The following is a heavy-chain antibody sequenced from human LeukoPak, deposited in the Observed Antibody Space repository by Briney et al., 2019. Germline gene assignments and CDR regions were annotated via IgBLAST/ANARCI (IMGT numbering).Heavy chain of an antibody. D-gene: IGHD3-9*01. CDR1: GGSFSGYY. J-gene: IGHJ3*02. V-gene: IGHV4-59*10. Sequence: SETLSLTCAVYGGSFSGYYWSWIRQPAGKGLEWIGRIYTSGSTNYNPSLKSRVTMSVDTSKNQFSLKLSSVTAADTAVYYCARTTLLNFDWSPDAFDIWGQGTMVTVSS. CDR3: ARTTLLNFDWSPDAFDI. CDR2: IYTSGST.